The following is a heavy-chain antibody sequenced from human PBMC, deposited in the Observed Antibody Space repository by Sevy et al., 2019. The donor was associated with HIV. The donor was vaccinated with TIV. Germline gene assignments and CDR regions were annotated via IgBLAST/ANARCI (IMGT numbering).Heavy chain of an antibody. V-gene: IGHV3-23*01. D-gene: IGHD4-17*01. Sequence: GGALRLSCTASGFSFSSYAMSWVRQAPGKGLEWVSTIIGSGVRTYSADSVKGRFTISSDNSKNTLYLQMTSLRAEDTAVYYCATDFHDYGDFYFDYWGRGTLVTVSS. CDR3: ATDFHDYGDFYFDY. CDR2: IIGSGVRT. CDR1: GFSFSSYA. J-gene: IGHJ4*02.